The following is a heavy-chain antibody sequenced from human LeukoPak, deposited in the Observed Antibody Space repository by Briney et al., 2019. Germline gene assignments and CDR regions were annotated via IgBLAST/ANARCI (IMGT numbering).Heavy chain of an antibody. D-gene: IGHD3-22*01. Sequence: PGGSLRLSCAASGFTFSSYEMNWVRQAPGKGLEWVSYISSSGSTIYYADSVKGRFTISRDNAKNSLYLQMNSLRAEDTAVYYCARGWLTTFDYWGQGTLVTVSS. CDR1: GFTFSSYE. J-gene: IGHJ4*02. CDR3: ARGWLTTFDY. V-gene: IGHV3-48*03. CDR2: ISSSGSTI.